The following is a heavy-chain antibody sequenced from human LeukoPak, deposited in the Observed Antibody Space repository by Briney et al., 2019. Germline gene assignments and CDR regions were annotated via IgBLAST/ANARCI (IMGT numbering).Heavy chain of an antibody. CDR1: GFTFSTHW. CDR3: AKGDPGYSSSWYAY. Sequence: PGGSLRLSCAASGFTFSTHWMHWVCQAPGKGLVWVSRINSDGSSTAYADSVKGRFTISRDNAKNTLYLQMNSLRAEDTAVYYCAKGDPGYSSSWYAYWGQGTLVTVSS. V-gene: IGHV3-74*01. D-gene: IGHD6-13*01. CDR2: INSDGSST. J-gene: IGHJ4*02.